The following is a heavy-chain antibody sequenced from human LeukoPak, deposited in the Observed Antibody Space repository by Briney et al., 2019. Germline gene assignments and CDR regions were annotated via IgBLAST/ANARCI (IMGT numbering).Heavy chain of an antibody. J-gene: IGHJ3*02. D-gene: IGHD3-22*01. CDR3: ARGLFLSGYLDAFDI. Sequence: GGSLRLSCAASGFTVSNKYMTWVRQAPGKGLEWVSLIYSDGRTYYADSVKGRCTISRDGSKNTLYLQMNSLRVEDTAVYYCARGLFLSGYLDAFDIWGQGTVVTVSS. CDR2: IYSDGRT. V-gene: IGHV3-53*01. CDR1: GFTVSNKY.